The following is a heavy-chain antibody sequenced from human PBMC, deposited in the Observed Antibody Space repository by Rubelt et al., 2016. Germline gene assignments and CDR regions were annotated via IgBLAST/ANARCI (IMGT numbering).Heavy chain of an antibody. V-gene: IGHV1-69*01. CDR2: IIPLFGTA. Sequence: QVQLVQSGPEGKKPGSSVKVSCKASGGRFSDFGIRWVRQAPGQGLEWMGGIIPLFGTAEYAQKHTGRSTITADEFPSTASMDLRSLTSADTAVYYCASANWADHVFHYWGQGTLVTVSS. J-gene: IGHJ4*02. CDR3: ASANWADHVFHY. CDR1: GGRFSDFG. D-gene: IGHD7-27*01.